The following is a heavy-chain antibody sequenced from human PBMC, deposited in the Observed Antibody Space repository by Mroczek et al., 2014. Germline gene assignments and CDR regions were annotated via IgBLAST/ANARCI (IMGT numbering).Heavy chain of an antibody. J-gene: IGHJ6*03. CDR3: ARALYSSSPRAIVDYYYYMDV. V-gene: IGHV1-69*01. CDR1: GGTFSSYA. Sequence: QVQLVESGAEVKKPGSSVKVSCKASGGTFSSYAISWVRQAPGQGLEWMGGIIPIFGTANYAQKFQGRVTITADESTSTAYMELSSLRSEDTAVYYCARALYSSSPRAIVDYYYYMDVWGKGTHGHRLL. CDR2: IIPIFGTA. D-gene: IGHD6-6*01.